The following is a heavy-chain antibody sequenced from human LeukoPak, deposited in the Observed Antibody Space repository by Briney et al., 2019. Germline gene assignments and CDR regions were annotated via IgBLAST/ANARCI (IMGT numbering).Heavy chain of an antibody. J-gene: IGHJ4*02. CDR3: AREGDTSPGLDY. V-gene: IGHV3-7*01. CDR2: IRQDGDEK. CDR1: GFSLSRYW. Sequence: PGGSLRLSCTASGFSLSRYWMSWVRPAPGKGLEWVANIRQDGDEKHYVDSVKGRLTISRDNAKNSVYLQMTSLRAEDTAVYFCAREGDTSPGLDYWGQGALVTVSS.